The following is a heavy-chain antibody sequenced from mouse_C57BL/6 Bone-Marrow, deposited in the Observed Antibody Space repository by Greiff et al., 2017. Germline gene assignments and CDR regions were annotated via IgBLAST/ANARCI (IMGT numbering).Heavy chain of an antibody. Sequence: VQLQQSGAELVRPGASVKLSCTASGFNIKDDYMHWVKQRPEQGLEWIGWIDPENGDTEYASKFQGKATITADTSSNTAYLQLSSLTSEDTAVYYCTTPPGGPYFDYWGQGTTLTVSS. D-gene: IGHD6-1*01. CDR3: TTPPGGPYFDY. V-gene: IGHV14-4*01. J-gene: IGHJ2*01. CDR2: IDPENGDT. CDR1: GFNIKDDY.